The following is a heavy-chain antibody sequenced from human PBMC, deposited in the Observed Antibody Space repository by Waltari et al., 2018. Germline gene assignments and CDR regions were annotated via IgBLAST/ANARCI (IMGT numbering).Heavy chain of an antibody. CDR2: IYSGGGT. Sequence: EVQLVETGGGSIQPGGSLRLSCAASGLTVSSNFMSWVRQAPGKGLGWGSVIYSGGGTDYADSVKGRFTISRDNSKNTMYLQMSSLRAEDTAVYYCARDHNGAALDYWGQGTLVTVSS. D-gene: IGHD2-8*01. V-gene: IGHV3-53*02. CDR3: ARDHNGAALDY. CDR1: GLTVSSNF. J-gene: IGHJ4*02.